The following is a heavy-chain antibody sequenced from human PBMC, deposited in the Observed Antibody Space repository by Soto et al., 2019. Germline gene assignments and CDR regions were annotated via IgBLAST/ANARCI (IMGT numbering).Heavy chain of an antibody. CDR1: GFTFSSYS. CDR3: ARDYYDSSGYPDTADY. CDR2: IRSSSNSI. Sequence: GGSLRLSCATSGFTFSSYSMNWVRQAPGKGLEWISYIRSSSNSIYYADSVKGRFTISRDNAKNSLYLQMNSLRDEDTAVYYCARDYYDSSGYPDTADYWGQGTLVTVSS. V-gene: IGHV3-48*02. J-gene: IGHJ4*02. D-gene: IGHD3-22*01.